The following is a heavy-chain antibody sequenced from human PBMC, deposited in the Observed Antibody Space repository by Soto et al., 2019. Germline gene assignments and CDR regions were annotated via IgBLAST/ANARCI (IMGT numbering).Heavy chain of an antibody. CDR2: IYYRGST. V-gene: IGHV4-39*01. CDR3: ARHYPYLDEYYHYYMDV. CDR1: GGSISSSSYY. D-gene: IGHD1-26*01. Sequence: QLQLQESGPGLVKPSETLSLTCTVSGGSISSSSYYWGWIRQPPGKGLEWLGTIYYRGSTYYNPPRQSRVTISVDTSKNQFSLKLNSVTAADTAVYYCARHYPYLDEYYHYYMDVWGTGTTVTVSS. J-gene: IGHJ6*03.